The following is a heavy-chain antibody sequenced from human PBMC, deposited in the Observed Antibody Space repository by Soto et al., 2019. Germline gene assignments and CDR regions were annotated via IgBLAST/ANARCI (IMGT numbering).Heavy chain of an antibody. D-gene: IGHD4-17*01. Sequence: EVQLVESGGGLVQPGGSLRLSCAASGFTFSSYSMNWVRQAPGKGLEWVSYISSSSSTIYYADSVKGRFTISRDNAKNSLYLQTNSLRAEDTAVYYCARSDYGGNSVPGPDIWGQGTMVTVSS. CDR1: GFTFSSYS. V-gene: IGHV3-48*01. CDR2: ISSSSSTI. CDR3: ARSDYGGNSVPGPDI. J-gene: IGHJ3*02.